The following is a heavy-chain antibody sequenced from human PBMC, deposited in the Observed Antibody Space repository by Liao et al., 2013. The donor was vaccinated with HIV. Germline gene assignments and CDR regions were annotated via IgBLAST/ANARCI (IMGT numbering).Heavy chain of an antibody. CDR2: INHSGST. Sequence: QLQLQEPGPGLVKPSETLSLTCTVSGGSISSYYWSWIRQPPGKGLEWIGEINHSGSTNYNPSLKSRVTISVDTSNNQFSLKLSSVTAADTAVFYCASFDYGDFLPAFAWGQGTLVTVSS. CDR3: ASFDYGDFLPAFA. CDR1: GGSISSYY. D-gene: IGHD4-17*01. V-gene: IGHV4-34*01. J-gene: IGHJ5*02.